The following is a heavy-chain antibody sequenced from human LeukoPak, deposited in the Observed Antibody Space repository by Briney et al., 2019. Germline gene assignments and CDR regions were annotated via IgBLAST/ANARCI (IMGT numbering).Heavy chain of an antibody. CDR2: INSTSGDV. D-gene: IGHD2-15*01. V-gene: IGHV3-48*01. CDR3: AQKGGTDH. CDR1: GFSFSRFG. J-gene: IGHJ4*02. Sequence: GGSLRLSCVASGFSFSRFGMNWVRQAPGKGLEWISHINSTSGDVYYADSVKGRFTISRDNAKNSLYLQMSSLRVEDTAIYYCAQKGGTDHWGQGTLVTVSS.